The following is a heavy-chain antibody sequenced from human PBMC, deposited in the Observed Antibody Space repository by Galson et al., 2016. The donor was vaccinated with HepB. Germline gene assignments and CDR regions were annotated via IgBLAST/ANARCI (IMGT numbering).Heavy chain of an antibody. CDR2: IIPLSGTG. CDR3: ARDLSIVKVVPDAFDI. J-gene: IGHJ3*02. Sequence: SVKVSCKASGGSFSNFAISWMRLAPGQGLEWMGGIIPLSGTGHYAQKFQGRVTMTADESTSTAYMELISLRSEDTAVYYCARDLSIVKVVPDAFDIWGQGTLVTVSS. V-gene: IGHV1-69*13. D-gene: IGHD2-2*01. CDR1: GGSFSNFA.